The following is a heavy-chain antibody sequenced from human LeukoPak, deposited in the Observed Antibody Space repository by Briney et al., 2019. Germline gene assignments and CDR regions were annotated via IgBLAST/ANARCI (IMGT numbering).Heavy chain of an antibody. CDR3: ARGGPRWLQEIRWFDP. CDR1: GGSISSGSYY. CDR2: IYTSGST. Sequence: SQTLSLTCTVSGGSISSGSYYWSWIRQPAGKGLEWIGRIYTSGSTNYNPSLKSRVTISVDTSKNQFSLKLSSVTAADTAVYYCARGGPRWLQEIRWFDPWGQGTLVTVSS. D-gene: IGHD5-24*01. J-gene: IGHJ5*02. V-gene: IGHV4-61*02.